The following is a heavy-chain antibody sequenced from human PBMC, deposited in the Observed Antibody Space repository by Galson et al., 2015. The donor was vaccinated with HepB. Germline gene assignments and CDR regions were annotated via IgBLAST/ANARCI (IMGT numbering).Heavy chain of an antibody. CDR1: GFTFSSYG. Sequence: SLRLSCAASGFTFSSYGMHWVRQAPGKGLEWVAVIWYDGSNKYYADSVKGRFTISRDNSKNTLYLQMNSLRAEDTAVYYCARDYSAGTRVWGYFDYWGQGTLVTVSS. CDR3: ARDYSAGTRVWGYFDY. V-gene: IGHV3-33*08. D-gene: IGHD6-13*01. J-gene: IGHJ4*02. CDR2: IWYDGSNK.